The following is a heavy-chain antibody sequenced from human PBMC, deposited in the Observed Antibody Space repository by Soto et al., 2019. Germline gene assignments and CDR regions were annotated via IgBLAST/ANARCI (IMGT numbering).Heavy chain of an antibody. CDR1: GCTFVNHW. CDR2: VNSDGSLV. Sequence: SLRLSCAVAGCTFVNHWMHWVGQAPGGGLEGVSGVNSDGSLVNYGDSVKGRFTVSRDNARKTRYLQLNGLRVEDTAVYYCPTAAVDYWGPGILVTVSS. CDR3: PTAAVDY. D-gene: IGHD6-19*01. J-gene: IGHJ4*01. V-gene: IGHV3-74*01.